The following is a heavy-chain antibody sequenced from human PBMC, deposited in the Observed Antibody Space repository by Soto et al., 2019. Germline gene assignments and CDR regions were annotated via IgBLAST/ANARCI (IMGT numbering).Heavy chain of an antibody. CDR2: IYYSGST. V-gene: IGHV4-31*03. J-gene: IGHJ4*02. D-gene: IGHD2-2*01. Sequence: SETLSLTCTVSGFSISSGGYYWSWIRQHPGKGLEWIGYIYYSGSTYYNPSLKSRVTISVDTSKNQFSLKLSSVTAADTAVYYCARSSTSANYFDYWGQGTLVTVSS. CDR3: ARSSTSANYFDY. CDR1: GFSISSGGYY.